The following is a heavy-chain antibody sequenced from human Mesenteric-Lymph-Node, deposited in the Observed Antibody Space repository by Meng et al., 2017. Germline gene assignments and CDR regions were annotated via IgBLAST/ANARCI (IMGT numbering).Heavy chain of an antibody. CDR2: IHSRWSP. J-gene: IGHJ4*02. V-gene: IGHV4-59*08. Sequence: GHVPEAGPGRVNASGTPSPFCSVSGCSISSYYWGLDRPPPRKGPGWNANIHSRWSPNYNPSLKGPGTHSRGTAQNQFSLNMRSVAAADTAVYYCARHPSWGTGSIHFWGQGTLVTVSS. CDR3: ARHPSWGTGSIHF. D-gene: IGHD1-1*01. CDR1: GCSISSYY.